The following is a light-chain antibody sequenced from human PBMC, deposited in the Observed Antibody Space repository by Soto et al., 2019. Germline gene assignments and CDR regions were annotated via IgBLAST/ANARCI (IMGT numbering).Light chain of an antibody. CDR3: QQYNNWPPVT. J-gene: IGKJ3*01. CDR1: QSVYNN. Sequence: EIVMTHSLATLSVSPCERATLYFSASQSVYNNLAWYQQKPGQAPRLLIYGASTRATGIPARFSGSGSGTEFTLTISSLQSEDFAVYYCQQYNNWPPVTFGPGTKVDI. V-gene: IGKV3-15*01. CDR2: GAS.